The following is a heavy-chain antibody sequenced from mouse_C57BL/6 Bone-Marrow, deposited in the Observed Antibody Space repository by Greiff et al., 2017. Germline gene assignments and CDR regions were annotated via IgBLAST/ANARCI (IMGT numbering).Heavy chain of an antibody. J-gene: IGHJ2*01. V-gene: IGHV1-82*01. CDR3: ASFITTVVARDY. CDR1: GYAFSSSW. D-gene: IGHD1-1*01. Sequence: QVQLKQSGPELVKPGASVKISCKASGYAFSSSWMNWVKQRPGKGLEWIGRIYPGDGDTNYNGKFKGKATLTADKSSSTAYMQLSSLTSEDSAVYFCASFITTVVARDYWGQGTTLTVSS. CDR2: IYPGDGDT.